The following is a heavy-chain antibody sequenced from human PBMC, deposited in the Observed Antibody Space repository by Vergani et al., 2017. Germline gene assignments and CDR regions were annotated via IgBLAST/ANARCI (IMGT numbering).Heavy chain of an antibody. D-gene: IGHD6-19*01. V-gene: IGHV1-2*02. CDR1: GYTFTGYY. CDR2: INPNSGGT. Sequence: QVQLVQSGAEVKKPGASVKVSCKASGYTFTGYYMHWVRQAPGQGLEWMGWINPNSGGTNYAQKFQGRVTITRDTSISTAYMELSWLRSDDTAVYYCASTTTYSSGWYTFDYWGQGTLVTVSS. J-gene: IGHJ4*02. CDR3: ASTTTYSSGWYTFDY.